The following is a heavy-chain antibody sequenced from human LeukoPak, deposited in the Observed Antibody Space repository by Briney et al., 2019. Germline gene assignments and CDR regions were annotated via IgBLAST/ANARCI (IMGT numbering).Heavy chain of an antibody. J-gene: IGHJ4*02. CDR3: ARHIRVRYFDY. D-gene: IGHD3-10*01. CDR1: GGSISSSSYY. V-gene: IGHV4-39*01. Sequence: PSETLSLTCTVSGGSISSSSYYWGWIRQPPGKGLEWIGSIYYSGSTYYNPSLKSRVTISVDTSKNQFSLKLSSVTAADTAVYYCARHIRVRYFDYWGQGTLVTVSS. CDR2: IYYSGST.